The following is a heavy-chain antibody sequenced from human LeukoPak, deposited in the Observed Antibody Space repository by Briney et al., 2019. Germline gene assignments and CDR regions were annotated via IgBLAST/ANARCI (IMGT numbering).Heavy chain of an antibody. V-gene: IGHV4-59*01. D-gene: IGHD6-19*01. Sequence: SETLSLTCTVSGGSISSYYWSWIRQPPGEGLEWIGYIYYSGSTNYNPSLKSRVTISVDTSKNQFSLKLSSVTAADTAVYYCARAGSIAVAGTFGWFDPWGQGTLVTVSS. J-gene: IGHJ5*02. CDR2: IYYSGST. CDR1: GGSISSYY. CDR3: ARAGSIAVAGTFGWFDP.